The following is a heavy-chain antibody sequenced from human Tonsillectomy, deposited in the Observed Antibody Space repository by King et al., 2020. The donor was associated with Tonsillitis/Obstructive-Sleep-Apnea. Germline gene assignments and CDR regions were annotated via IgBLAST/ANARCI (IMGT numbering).Heavy chain of an antibody. D-gene: IGHD5-12*01. CDR1: GLTFSDYY. CDR2: ISSSGTTI. Sequence: QLVQSGGGLVKPGGSLRLSCAASGLTFSDYYMTWIRQAPGKGLEWVSYISSSGTTIYYADSLKGRFTISRDNAKNSLYLQMNSLRAEDTAVYYCAGGYNYYFYYDMDVWGKGTTVTVSS. CDR3: AGGYNYYFYYDMDV. J-gene: IGHJ6*03. V-gene: IGHV3-11*01.